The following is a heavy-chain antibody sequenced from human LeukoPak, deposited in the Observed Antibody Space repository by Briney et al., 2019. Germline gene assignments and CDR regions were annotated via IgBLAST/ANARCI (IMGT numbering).Heavy chain of an antibody. Sequence: GGSLRLSCAASGFTFSISSMNWVRQTPGKGLEWVSSISSSRGYINYADSVKGRFTVSRDNAKNSLYLQMNSLGAEDTAVYYCARDSGYCSSTGCYVHYFDYWGQGTLVTVSS. CDR1: GFTFSISS. D-gene: IGHD2-2*01. CDR2: ISSSRGYI. V-gene: IGHV3-21*01. CDR3: ARDSGYCSSTGCYVHYFDY. J-gene: IGHJ4*02.